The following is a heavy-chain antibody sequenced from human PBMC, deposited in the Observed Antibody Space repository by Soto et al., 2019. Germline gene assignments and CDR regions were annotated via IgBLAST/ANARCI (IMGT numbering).Heavy chain of an antibody. Sequence: QVQLVQSGAEVKKPGSSVKVSCKASGGTFSSYTISWVRQAPGQGLEWMGRIIPILGIANYAQKFQGRVTITXXKXTXXAYMELSSLRSEDTAVYYCARGQDTAMGTRYYFDYWGQGTLVTVSS. CDR3: ARGQDTAMGTRYYFDY. CDR1: GGTFSSYT. CDR2: IIPILGIA. J-gene: IGHJ4*02. D-gene: IGHD5-18*01. V-gene: IGHV1-69*02.